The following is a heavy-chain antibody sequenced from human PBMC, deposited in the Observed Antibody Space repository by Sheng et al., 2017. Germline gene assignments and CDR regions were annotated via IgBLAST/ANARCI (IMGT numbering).Heavy chain of an antibody. Sequence: QVQLQQWGAGLLKPSETLSLTCAVYGGSFSGYYWSWIRQPPGKGLEWIGEINHSGSTNYNPSLKSRVTISVDTSKNQFSLKLSSVTAADTAVYYCARHKQDYYYMDVWGKGTTVTVSS. CDR2: INHSGST. V-gene: IGHV4-34*01. J-gene: IGHJ6*03. CDR3: ARHKQDYYYMDV. CDR1: GGSFSGYY. D-gene: IGHD6-13*01.